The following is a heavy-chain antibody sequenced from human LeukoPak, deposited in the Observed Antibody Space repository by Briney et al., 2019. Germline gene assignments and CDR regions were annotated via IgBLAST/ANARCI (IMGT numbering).Heavy chain of an antibody. Sequence: PSQTLSLTCTVSGGSISSGSYYWSWIRQPAGKGLEWIGRIYTSGSTNYNPSLKSRVTISVDTSKNQFSLKLSSVTAADTAVYYCARDRQGSSWSTPYDNWFDPWGQGTLVTVSS. CDR3: ARDRQGSSWSTPYDNWFDP. CDR2: IYTSGST. CDR1: GGSISSGSYY. D-gene: IGHD6-13*01. J-gene: IGHJ5*02. V-gene: IGHV4-61*02.